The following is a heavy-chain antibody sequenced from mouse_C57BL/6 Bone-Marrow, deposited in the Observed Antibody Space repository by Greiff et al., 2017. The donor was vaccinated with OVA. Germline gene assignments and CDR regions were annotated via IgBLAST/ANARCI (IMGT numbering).Heavy chain of an antibody. CDR2: INPGSGGT. J-gene: IGHJ4*01. Sequence: VQLQQSGAELVRPGTSVKVSCKASGYAFTNYLIEWVKQRPGQGLEWIGVINPGSGGTNYNEKFKGKATLTADKSSSTAYMQLSSLTSEDSAVYVCARIHSWDAMDYWGQGTSVTVSS. CDR3: ARIHSWDAMDY. V-gene: IGHV1-54*01. D-gene: IGHD2-12*01. CDR1: GYAFTNYL.